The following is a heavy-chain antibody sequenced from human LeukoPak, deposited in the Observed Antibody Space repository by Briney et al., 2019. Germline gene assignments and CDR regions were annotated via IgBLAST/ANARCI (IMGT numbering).Heavy chain of an antibody. Sequence: ASVKVSCKASGYTFTSYYMHWVRQAPGQGLEWIGIIKPSGGSTSYAQKFQGRVTMTRDMSTSTVYMELSSLRSEDTAVYYCARASRALEDHSITIFTLDYWGQGTLVTVSS. CDR1: GYTFTSYY. CDR3: ARASRALEDHSITIFTLDY. V-gene: IGHV1-46*01. J-gene: IGHJ4*02. CDR2: IKPSGGST. D-gene: IGHD3-3*01.